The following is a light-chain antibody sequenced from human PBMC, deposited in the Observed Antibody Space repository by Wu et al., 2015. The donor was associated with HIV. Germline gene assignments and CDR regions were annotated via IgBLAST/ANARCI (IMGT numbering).Light chain of an antibody. J-gene: IGKJ4*02. CDR2: ATS. Sequence: EIVLTQSPGTLSLSPGERATLSCRASQSVSSSYLAWYHQKPGEAPKLLVFATSRLESGVPSRFSGSGDGTDFGLIISGLQSEDIGTYYCQQVNSFPQTFGRGTKVEIK. CDR3: QQVNSFPQT. CDR1: QSVSSSY. V-gene: IGKV3-20*01.